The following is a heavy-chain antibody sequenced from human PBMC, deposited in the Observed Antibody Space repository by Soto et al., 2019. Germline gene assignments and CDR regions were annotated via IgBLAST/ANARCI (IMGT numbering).Heavy chain of an antibody. Sequence: PSETLSLTCTVSGGSISSSSYHWGWIRQPPGKRLEWIGSIDYSGSTYYNPSLTSRVTISVDTPKNQFSLKLSSVTAADTAVYYCAAKTVVVPAANKGRNYYGMDVWGQGTTVTVSS. J-gene: IGHJ6*02. V-gene: IGHV4-39*07. CDR1: GGSISSSSYH. CDR3: AAKTVVVPAANKGRNYYGMDV. D-gene: IGHD2-2*01. CDR2: IDYSGST.